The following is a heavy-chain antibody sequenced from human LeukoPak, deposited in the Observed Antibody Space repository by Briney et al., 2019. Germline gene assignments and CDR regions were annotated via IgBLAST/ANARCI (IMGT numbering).Heavy chain of an antibody. CDR2: ISGSGGST. CDR1: GFTFSSYA. J-gene: IGHJ4*02. V-gene: IGHV3-23*01. CDR3: AKDDSLRSSGSYPYYFDY. Sequence: GGSLRLSCAASGFTFSSYAMSWVRQAPGKGLEWVSAISGSGGSTYYTDSVKGRFTISRDNSKKTLYLQMNSLKAEATAAYYSAKDDSLRSSGSYPYYFDYWGQGTLVTVSS. D-gene: IGHD1-26*01.